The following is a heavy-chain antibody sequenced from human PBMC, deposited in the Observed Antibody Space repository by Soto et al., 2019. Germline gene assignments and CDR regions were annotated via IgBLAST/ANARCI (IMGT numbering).Heavy chain of an antibody. CDR1: GYTFTGYY. V-gene: IGHV1-2*04. J-gene: IGHJ1*01. D-gene: IGHD6-13*01. CDR3: ASEPIAAAGTYFQH. CDR2: INPNSGGT. Sequence: ASVKVSCKASGYTFTGYYMHWVRQAPGQGLEWMGWINPNSGGTNYAQKFQGWVTMTRDTSISTAYMELSRLRSDDTAVYYCASEPIAAAGTYFQHWGQGTLVTVSS.